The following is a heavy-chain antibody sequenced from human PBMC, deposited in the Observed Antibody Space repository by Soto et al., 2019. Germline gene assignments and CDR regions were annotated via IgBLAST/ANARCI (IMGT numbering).Heavy chain of an antibody. D-gene: IGHD6-19*01. J-gene: IGHJ4*03. CDR1: GDSISSGSY. V-gene: IGHV4-38-2*02. CDR2: IYHGGTT. Sequence: LSLTCTVSGDSISSGSYWGWIRQPPGEGPEWIASIYHGGTTFYNPSLKSRISVSVDTSKNQFSLRLTSVTAADTATYYCARVHVMVVAGSTFDYWGRGTLVTVSS. CDR3: ARVHVMVVAGSTFDY.